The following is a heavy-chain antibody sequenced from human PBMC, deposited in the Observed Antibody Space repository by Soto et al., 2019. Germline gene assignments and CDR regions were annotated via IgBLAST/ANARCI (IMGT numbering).Heavy chain of an antibody. CDR2: INPNSGGT. J-gene: IGHJ4*02. V-gene: IGHV1-2*04. D-gene: IGHD3-10*01. CDR3: ARGLWFGETPLDY. Sequence: ASVKVSCKASGDTFTGYYMHWVRQAPGQGLEWMGWINPNSGGTNYAQKFQGWVTMTRDTSISTAYMELSRLRSDDTAVYYCARGLWFGETPLDYWGQGTLVTVSS. CDR1: GDTFTGYY.